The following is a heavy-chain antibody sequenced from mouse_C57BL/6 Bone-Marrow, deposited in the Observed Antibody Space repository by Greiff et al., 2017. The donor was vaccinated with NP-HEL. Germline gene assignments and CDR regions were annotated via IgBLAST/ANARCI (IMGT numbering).Heavy chain of an antibody. V-gene: IGHV5-6*02. J-gene: IGHJ4*01. Sequence: EVKLVEPGGDLVKPGGSLKLSCAASGFTFSSYGMPWVRQTPDKRLEWVATISSGGSYTYYTDSVKGRFTISRDNAKNTLYVQMSSLKSEDTAMYYCARRGNWDEGYAMDYWGQGTSVTVSS. CDR1: GFTFSSYG. D-gene: IGHD4-1*01. CDR2: ISSGGSYT. CDR3: ARRGNWDEGYAMDY.